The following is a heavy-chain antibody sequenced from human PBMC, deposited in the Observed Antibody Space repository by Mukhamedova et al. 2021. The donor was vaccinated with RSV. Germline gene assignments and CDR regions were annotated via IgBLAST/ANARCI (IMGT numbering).Heavy chain of an antibody. J-gene: IGHJ6*02. D-gene: IGHD2-2*01. V-gene: IGHV1-18*01. CDR3: ARDKYDQLIRRWMDG. Sequence: GQAPGQGLEWMGWISAYNGNTNYAQKLQGRVTMTTDTSTSTAYMELRSLRSDDTAVYYCARDKYDQLIRRWMDGWGQGTTVTVSS. CDR2: ISAYNGNT.